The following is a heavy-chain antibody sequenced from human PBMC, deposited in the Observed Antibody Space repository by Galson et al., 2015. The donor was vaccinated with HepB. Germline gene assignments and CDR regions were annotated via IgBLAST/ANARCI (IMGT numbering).Heavy chain of an antibody. CDR1: GHTFTISA. V-gene: IGHV1-18*01. D-gene: IGHD1/OR15-1a*01. Sequence: SVKVSCKASGHTFTISAISWVRQAPGQGLEWMGWISGYNDNTNYAQKFQGRVTMTTDTSTSAAYMELRSLRSDDTAVYYCARNSSDKGAFDAWGQGTLVTVSS. J-gene: IGHJ3*01. CDR2: ISGYNDNT. CDR3: ARNSSDKGAFDA.